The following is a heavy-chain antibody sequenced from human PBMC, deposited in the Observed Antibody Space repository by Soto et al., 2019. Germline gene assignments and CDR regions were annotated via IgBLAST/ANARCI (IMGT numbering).Heavy chain of an antibody. D-gene: IGHD3-10*01. J-gene: IGHJ4*02. CDR3: ARRTPLYASESSRFDI. CDR2: IDYIGDT. CDR1: VDSFSNSGNY. V-gene: IGHV4-39*01. Sequence: SETLSLTCGVSVDSFSNSGNYWGWLVPPPGQGLEWIGTIDYIGDTSYNPSLRSRVTISADTSKNQFSRRLSSVSVADTAVYYCARRTPLYASESSRFDIWGQGALVTVSS.